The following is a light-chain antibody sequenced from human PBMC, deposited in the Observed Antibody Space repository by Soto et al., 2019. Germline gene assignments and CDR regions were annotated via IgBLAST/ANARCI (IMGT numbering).Light chain of an antibody. V-gene: IGLV2-14*03. CDR2: DVS. CDR1: SSDVGGYNA. J-gene: IGLJ1*01. CDR3: SACSTDCSYV. Sequence: QSVLTQPASVPGSPGQSITISCSGSSSDVGGYNAVSWYQQHPGKAPKLVIYDVSDRPSGISSRFSASQSGNTASLTISGFLAEDEADYYCSACSTDCSYVFGTGTEVT.